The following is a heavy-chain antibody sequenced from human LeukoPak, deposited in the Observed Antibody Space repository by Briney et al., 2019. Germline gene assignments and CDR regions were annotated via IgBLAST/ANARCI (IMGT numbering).Heavy chain of an antibody. Sequence: ASVKVSCKTSGYTFTSYDINWVRQAPGQGVEWMGWISAYNGNTNYAQRLQGRVTMTTDTSTTTAYMELRNLRSDDTAVYFCVRGLRYGSNYFDYWGQGTLVTVSS. V-gene: IGHV1-18*01. CDR3: VRGLRYGSNYFDY. CDR1: GYTFTSYD. D-gene: IGHD5/OR15-5a*01. J-gene: IGHJ4*02. CDR2: ISAYNGNT.